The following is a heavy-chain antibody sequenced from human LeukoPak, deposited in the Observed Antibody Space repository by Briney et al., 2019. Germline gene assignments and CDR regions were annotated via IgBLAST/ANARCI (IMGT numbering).Heavy chain of an antibody. J-gene: IGHJ6*03. D-gene: IGHD3-10*01. CDR3: ARVTSWFATNMDV. V-gene: IGHV4-59*01. CDR2: IYYIENT. CDR1: VGSISNYY. Sequence: SETLSLTCTVSVGSISNYYWSWIRQPPGKGLEWIGYIYYIENTKYNSSLKSRVTISVDTSKNQFSLNLSSVTAADTAVYYCARVTSWFATNMDVWGKGTTVTVSS.